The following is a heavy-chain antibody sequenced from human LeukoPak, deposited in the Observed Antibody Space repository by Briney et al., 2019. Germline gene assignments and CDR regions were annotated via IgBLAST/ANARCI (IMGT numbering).Heavy chain of an antibody. CDR3: ARDLAGYYYGSGSSFDY. CDR2: IREDGSEK. Sequence: GGSLRLSCAASGFTFSNYWMSWVRQAPGKGLEWVANIREDGSEKYYVDSVKGQFTISRDNAKNSLFLQMDSLRAEDTAVYYCARDLAGYYYGSGSSFDYWGQGTLVTVS. J-gene: IGHJ4*02. D-gene: IGHD3-10*01. CDR1: GFTFSNYW. V-gene: IGHV3-7*01.